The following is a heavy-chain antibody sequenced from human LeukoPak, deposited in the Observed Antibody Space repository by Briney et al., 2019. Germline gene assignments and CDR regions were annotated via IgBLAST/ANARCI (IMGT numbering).Heavy chain of an antibody. CDR2: ITGGGGST. Sequence: GGSLRLSCAASGFTFSNYAMSWVRQAPGKGLEWVSTITGGGGSTYYAGSVKGRLTISRDDFKNTLYLQMSGLRDEDTAVYYCTTYSRSLDYWGQGTLVTVSS. CDR1: GFTFSNYA. V-gene: IGHV3-23*01. J-gene: IGHJ4*02. CDR3: TTYSRSLDY. D-gene: IGHD1-26*01.